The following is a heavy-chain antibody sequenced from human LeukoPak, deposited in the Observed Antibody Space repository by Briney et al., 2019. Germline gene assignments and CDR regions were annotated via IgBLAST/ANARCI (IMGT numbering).Heavy chain of an antibody. J-gene: IGHJ3*02. Sequence: GGSLRPSCAASGFTFSSYAMSWVRQAPGKGLEWVSAISGSGGSTYYADSVKGRFTISRDNTKNTLYLQMNSLRAEDTAVYYCAKDPGINTVADAFDIWGQGTMVTVSS. CDR1: GFTFSSYA. D-gene: IGHD3-22*01. CDR3: AKDPGINTVADAFDI. CDR2: ISGSGGST. V-gene: IGHV3-23*01.